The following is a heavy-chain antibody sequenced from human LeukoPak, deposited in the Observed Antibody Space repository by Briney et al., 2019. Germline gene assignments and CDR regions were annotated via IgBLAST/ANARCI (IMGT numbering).Heavy chain of an antibody. V-gene: IGHV3-30*01. D-gene: IGHD6-6*01. CDR1: GFTFSSYA. CDR3: ARLRSSSVFDD. Sequence: GGSLRLSCAASGFTFSSYAMHWVRQAPGKGLEGVAVISYDGSNKYYADSVKGRFTISRDNSKNTLYLQMNSLRAEDTAVYYCARLRSSSVFDDWGQGTLVTVSS. CDR2: ISYDGSNK. J-gene: IGHJ5*02.